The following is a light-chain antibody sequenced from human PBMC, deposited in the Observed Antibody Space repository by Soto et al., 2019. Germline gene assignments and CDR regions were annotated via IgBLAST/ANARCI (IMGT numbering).Light chain of an antibody. CDR2: RAS. CDR1: QSISSW. CDR3: QQYNSVLGT. Sequence: DIQMTQSPSTLSASVGDRVIITCRASQSISSWLAWYQQKPGKAPKLLIYRASSLESGVPSRFSGSGSGTEFTLTISSLQPDDFGTYYCQQYNSVLGTFGQGTKVEIK. J-gene: IGKJ1*01. V-gene: IGKV1-5*03.